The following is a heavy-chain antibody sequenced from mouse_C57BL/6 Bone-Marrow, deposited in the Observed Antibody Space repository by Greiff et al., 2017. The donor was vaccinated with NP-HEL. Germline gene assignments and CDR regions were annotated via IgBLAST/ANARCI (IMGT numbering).Heavy chain of an antibody. J-gene: IGHJ3*01. CDR2: INPGSGGT. D-gene: IGHD2-4*01. CDR3: ARGVIYYDYAWFAY. CDR1: GYAFTNYL. V-gene: IGHV1-54*01. Sequence: VQLVESGAELVRPGTSVKVSCKASGYAFTNYLIEWVKQRPGQGLEWIGVINPGSGGTNYNEKFKGKATLTADKSSSTAYMLLSSLTSEDSAVYFCARGVIYYDYAWFAYWGQGTLVTVSA.